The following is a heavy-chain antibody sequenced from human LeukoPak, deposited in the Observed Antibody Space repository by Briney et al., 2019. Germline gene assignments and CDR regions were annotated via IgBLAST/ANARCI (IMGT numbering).Heavy chain of an antibody. V-gene: IGHV3-53*01. D-gene: IGHD5-12*01. CDR2: LRHAGNT. J-gene: IGHJ4*02. CDR1: GFTVSSNC. Sequence: PGGSLRLSRAASGFTVSSNCMGWVRQAPGRGLEWVSLLRHAGNTYYTDSVKGRLTISRDDSKNTLYLQMNSLRAEDTAVYYCARAQHSGYERYQYYFDYWGQGTLVTVSS. CDR3: ARAQHSGYERYQYYFDY.